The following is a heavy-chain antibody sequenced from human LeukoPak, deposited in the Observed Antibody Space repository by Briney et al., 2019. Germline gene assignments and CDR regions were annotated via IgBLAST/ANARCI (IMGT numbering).Heavy chain of an antibody. Sequence: GASVKVSCKASGYTFTSYDINWVRRATGQGLEWMGWMNPNSGNTGYAQKFQGRVTMTRNTSISTAYMELSSLRSEDTAVYYCAREYNYYDSSGYFDYWGQGTLVTVSS. J-gene: IGHJ4*02. CDR1: GYTFTSYD. D-gene: IGHD3-22*01. CDR2: MNPNSGNT. CDR3: AREYNYYDSSGYFDY. V-gene: IGHV1-8*01.